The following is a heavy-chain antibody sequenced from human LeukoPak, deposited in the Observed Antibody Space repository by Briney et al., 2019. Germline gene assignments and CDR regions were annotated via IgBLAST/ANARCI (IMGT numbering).Heavy chain of an antibody. Sequence: ASVKVSCKVSGYTLTELSMHWVRQAPGKGLEWMGGFDPEDGETIYAQKFQGRVTMTEDTSTDTAYMELSSLRSEDTAVYYCATDQGPYYYYGMDVWGQGTTVTVSS. V-gene: IGHV1-24*01. CDR3: ATDQGPYYYYGMDV. J-gene: IGHJ6*02. CDR1: GYTLTELS. CDR2: FDPEDGET.